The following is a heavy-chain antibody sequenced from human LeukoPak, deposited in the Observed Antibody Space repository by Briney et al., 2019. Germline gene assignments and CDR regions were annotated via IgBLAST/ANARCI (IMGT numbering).Heavy chain of an antibody. CDR2: IRYDGSNK. D-gene: IGHD3-22*01. CDR1: GFTFSSYG. Sequence: SGGSLRLSCAASGFTFSSYGMHWVRQAPGKGLEWVAFIRYDGSNKYYADSVKGRFTISRDNSKNTLYLQMNSLRAEATAVYYCAKEDSSGYYNPFGYWGQGTLVTVSS. V-gene: IGHV3-30*02. CDR3: AKEDSSGYYNPFGY. J-gene: IGHJ4*02.